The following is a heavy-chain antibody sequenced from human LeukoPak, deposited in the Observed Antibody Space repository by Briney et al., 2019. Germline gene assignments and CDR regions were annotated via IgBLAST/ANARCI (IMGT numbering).Heavy chain of an antibody. D-gene: IGHD6-19*01. V-gene: IGHV3-21*04. CDR1: GFTFSSYS. Sequence: GGSLRLSCTASGFTFSSYSMNWVRQAPGKGLEWVSSISTSSSYIYYADSVKGRFTISRGNSKNTLYLQMNSLRAEDTAVYYCAPSYSSGWYPHYFDYWGQGTLVTVSS. CDR3: APSYSSGWYPHYFDY. J-gene: IGHJ4*02. CDR2: ISTSSSYI.